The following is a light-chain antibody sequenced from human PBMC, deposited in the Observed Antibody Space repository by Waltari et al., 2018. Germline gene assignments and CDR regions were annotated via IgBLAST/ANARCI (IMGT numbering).Light chain of an antibody. CDR3: QQYFNFPLT. V-gene: IGKV1-16*02. CDR2: DAS. J-gene: IGKJ4*01. CDR1: QALGVN. Sequence: DIQVTQSPSSVSASVGDRVTITCRASQALGVNLAWFQQKPGTAPKSLIYDASKLQSGVPSKFAGSGFGTDFTLTITNLQPEDFATYYCQQYFNFPLTFGGGTKVEIK.